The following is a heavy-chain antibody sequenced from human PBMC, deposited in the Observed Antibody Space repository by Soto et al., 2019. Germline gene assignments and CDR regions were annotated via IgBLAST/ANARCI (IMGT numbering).Heavy chain of an antibody. CDR3: ARLDSSGALDH. D-gene: IGHD3-22*01. CDR2: IYNRDNT. CDR1: GGSIMTRSYD. Sequence: QLQLLESGPGLLKPSETLFHRCTVSGGSIMTRSYDWDWIRQAPGKGVEWIGSIYNRDNTHYSPSLKSRVTISLDTSKNQFSLNLNSVTAADTAVYYCARLDSSGALDHWGRGTLVTVSS. J-gene: IGHJ4*02. V-gene: IGHV4-39*01.